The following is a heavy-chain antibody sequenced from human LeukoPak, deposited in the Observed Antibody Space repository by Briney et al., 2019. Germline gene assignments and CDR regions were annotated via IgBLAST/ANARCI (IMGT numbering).Heavy chain of an antibody. J-gene: IGHJ4*02. CDR1: GFTFSRCS. CDR3: ARRAYCSSTSCAFDY. CDR2: ISSSSRYI. D-gene: IGHD2-2*01. V-gene: IGHV3-21*01. Sequence: GGSLRLSCAASGFTFSRCSMNWVRQAPGKGLEWVSSISSSSRYIYYADSEKGRFTISRDNAKNSLYLQMNSLRAEDTAVYYCARRAYCSSTSCAFDYWGQGTLVTVSS.